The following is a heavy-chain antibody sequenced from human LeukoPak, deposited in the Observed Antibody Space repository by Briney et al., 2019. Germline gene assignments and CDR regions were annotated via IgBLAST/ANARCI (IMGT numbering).Heavy chain of an antibody. D-gene: IGHD7-27*01. CDR1: GDSVSSNSAA. CDR2: IYYRSTWYN. Sequence: SQTLSLTCAISGDSVSSNSAAWNWIRQSPSRGLEWLGRIYYRSTWYNDYAVSVKSRITINPDTSKNQFSLQLNSVTPEDTAVYYCAIGTGDRLSAFDIWGQGTVVTVSS. V-gene: IGHV6-1*01. J-gene: IGHJ3*02. CDR3: AIGTGDRLSAFDI.